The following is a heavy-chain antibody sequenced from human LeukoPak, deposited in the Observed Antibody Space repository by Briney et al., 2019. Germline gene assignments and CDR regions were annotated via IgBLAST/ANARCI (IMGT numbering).Heavy chain of an antibody. D-gene: IGHD3-10*01. Sequence: PGGSLRLSCAASGFTFSSYWMSWVRQAPGKGLEWVANIKQDGSEKYYVDSVKGRFTISRDNAKNSLYLQMNSLRAEDTAVYYCARSPITMVRGVIYFDYWGQGTLVTVSS. V-gene: IGHV3-7*01. CDR1: GFTFSSYW. J-gene: IGHJ4*02. CDR3: ARSPITMVRGVIYFDY. CDR2: IKQDGSEK.